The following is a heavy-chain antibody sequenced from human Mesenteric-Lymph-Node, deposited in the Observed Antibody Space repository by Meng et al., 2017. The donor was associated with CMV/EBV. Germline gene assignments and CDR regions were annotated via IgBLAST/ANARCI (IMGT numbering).Heavy chain of an antibody. CDR2: ISGNNGNT. J-gene: IGHJ4*02. Sequence: ASVKVSCKASGYTFTGYYMHWVRQAPGQGLEWMGWISGNNGNTKYAQKLQDRVTMTTDTSTSTAYMELRSLRSDDTAVYYCARGRSGFFWVDYWGQGTLVTVSS. CDR3: ARGRSGFFWVDY. V-gene: IGHV1-18*04. CDR1: GYTFTGYY. D-gene: IGHD3-22*01.